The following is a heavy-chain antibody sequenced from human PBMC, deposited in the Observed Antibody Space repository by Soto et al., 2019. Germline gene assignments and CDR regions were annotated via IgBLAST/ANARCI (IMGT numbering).Heavy chain of an antibody. CDR1: GFTFSSYG. CDR3: ARTPPGYRVPDY. CDR2: IWYDGSNK. Sequence: GGSLRLSCAASGFTFSSYGMHWVRQAPGKGLEWVAVIWYDGSNKYYADSVKGRFTISRDNSKNTLYLQMNSLRAEDTAVYYCARTPPGYRVPDYWGQGTLVTVSS. V-gene: IGHV3-33*08. D-gene: IGHD1-1*01. J-gene: IGHJ4*02.